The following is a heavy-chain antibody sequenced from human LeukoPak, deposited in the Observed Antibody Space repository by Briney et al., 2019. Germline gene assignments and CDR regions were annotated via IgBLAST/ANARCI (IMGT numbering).Heavy chain of an antibody. Sequence: PSETLSLTCTVSGGSISSQYWSWIRQPPGKGLEWIGYIYYSGSTNYNPSLKSRVTISVDTSKNQFSLKLSSVTAADTAVYYCARGAVVTPDVFDYWGQGTLVTVSS. V-gene: IGHV4-59*11. CDR2: IYYSGST. CDR3: ARGAVVTPDVFDY. J-gene: IGHJ4*02. CDR1: GGSISSQY. D-gene: IGHD4-23*01.